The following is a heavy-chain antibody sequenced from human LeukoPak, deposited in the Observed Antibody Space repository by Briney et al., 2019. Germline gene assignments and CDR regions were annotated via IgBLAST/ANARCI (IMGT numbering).Heavy chain of an antibody. Sequence: SETLSLTCAVYGGSFSGYYWSWIRQPPGKGLEWIGEINHSGSTNYNPSLKSRVTISVDTSKNRFSLKLSSVTAADTAVYYCARFSLAGAALDYWGQGTLVTVSS. V-gene: IGHV4-34*01. D-gene: IGHD1-26*01. J-gene: IGHJ4*02. CDR1: GGSFSGYY. CDR2: INHSGST. CDR3: ARFSLAGAALDY.